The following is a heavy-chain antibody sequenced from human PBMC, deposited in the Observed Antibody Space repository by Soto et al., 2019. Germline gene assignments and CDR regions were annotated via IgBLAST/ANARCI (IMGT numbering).Heavy chain of an antibody. Sequence: QVQLQESGPGLVKPSETLSLTCTVSGGSISSYYWSWIRQPPGKGLEWIGYIYYSGSTNYNPSLESRVTISVDPSKNQFSLKLSSVTAADTAVNYCAREGASSGYLGWFDPWGQGTLVTVSS. J-gene: IGHJ5*02. V-gene: IGHV4-59*01. CDR2: IYYSGST. CDR1: GGSISSYY. D-gene: IGHD3-22*01. CDR3: AREGASSGYLGWFDP.